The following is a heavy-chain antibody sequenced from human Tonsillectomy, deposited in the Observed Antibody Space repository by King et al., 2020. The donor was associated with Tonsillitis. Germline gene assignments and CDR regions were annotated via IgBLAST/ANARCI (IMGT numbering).Heavy chain of an antibody. CDR2: ISGRGGST. J-gene: IGHJ5*02. D-gene: IGHD5-24*01. CDR3: AKSFATRSPETATNIARGFDP. Sequence: VQLVESGGGLVQPGGSLRLSCAASGFTFSTYAMSWVRQAPGKGLEWVSAISGRGGSTYYADSVKGRFTISRDNSKNTLYLQMNSLRAEDTAVYYCAKSFATRSPETATNIARGFDPWGQGTLVTVSS. CDR1: GFTFSTYA. V-gene: IGHV3-23*04.